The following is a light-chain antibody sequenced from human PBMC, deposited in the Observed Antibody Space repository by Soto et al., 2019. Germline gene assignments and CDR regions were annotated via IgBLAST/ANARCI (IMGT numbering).Light chain of an antibody. CDR1: QGIRND. V-gene: IGKV1-6*01. CDR3: LQHYNYPWT. J-gene: IGKJ2*02. CDR2: AAS. Sequence: AIQMTQSQSSLSASVGDRVTITCRASQGIRNDLDWYQQKPGKAPKLLIYAASSLQSGVPSRFSGSGSGTDFTLTISSLQPEDFATYFCLQHYNYPWTFGQGTKLEIK.